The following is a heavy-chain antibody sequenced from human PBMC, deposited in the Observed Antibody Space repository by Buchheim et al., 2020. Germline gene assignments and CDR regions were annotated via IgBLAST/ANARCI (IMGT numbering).Heavy chain of an antibody. J-gene: IGHJ6*02. Sequence: QVQLVESGGGVVQPGRSLRLSCAASGFTFSSYGMHWVRQAPGKGLEWVAVISYDGSNKYYADSVKGRFTISRENSKNTLYLQMNSLRAEDTAVYYCAKDSAEVVVAATEAYYYYYGMDVWGQGTT. CDR2: ISYDGSNK. D-gene: IGHD2-15*01. V-gene: IGHV3-30*18. CDR1: GFTFSSYG. CDR3: AKDSAEVVVAATEAYYYYYGMDV.